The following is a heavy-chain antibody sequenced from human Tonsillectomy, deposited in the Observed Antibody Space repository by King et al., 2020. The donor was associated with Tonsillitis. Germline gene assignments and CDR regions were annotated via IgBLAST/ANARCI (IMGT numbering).Heavy chain of an antibody. Sequence: VQLVESGGGLVQPGGSLRLSCAASGFTFSSYAMSWVRQAPGKGLEWGSVIYSGGSSTYYADSVKGRFTISRDNSKNTLYLQMNRLRAEDTAVYYFVNGLAHYILPSFDDWGQGTLVTVSS. J-gene: IGHJ4*02. CDR1: GFTFSSYA. CDR3: VNGLAHYILPSFDD. CDR2: IYSGGSST. D-gene: IGHD3-9*01. V-gene: IGHV3-23*03.